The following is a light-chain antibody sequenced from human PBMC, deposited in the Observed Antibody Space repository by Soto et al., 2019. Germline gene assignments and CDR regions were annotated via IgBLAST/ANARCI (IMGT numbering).Light chain of an antibody. Sequence: DIQMTQSPSSLSASVGDRVTITCRASQYISDFLNWYQQKPGKAPVILIYAASTLQSGVPSRSTGSRSETNFTLIISSLQPEDFATYYCQQSYTTPLTFGGGTKVAIK. V-gene: IGKV1-39*01. CDR1: QYISDF. CDR3: QQSYTTPLT. J-gene: IGKJ4*01. CDR2: AAS.